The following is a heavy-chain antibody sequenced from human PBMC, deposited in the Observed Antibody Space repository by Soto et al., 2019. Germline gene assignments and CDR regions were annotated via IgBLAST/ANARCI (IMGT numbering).Heavy chain of an antibody. CDR2: INAGNGNT. CDR1: GYTFTSYA. Sequence: GASVKVSCKASGYTFTSYAMHWVRQAPGQRLEWMGWINAGNGNTKYSQKFQGGVTITRDTSASTAYMELRSLRSDDTAVYYCATSYCSSTSCYGYYYYGMDVWGQGTTVTVSS. D-gene: IGHD2-2*01. V-gene: IGHV1-3*01. CDR3: ATSYCSSTSCYGYYYYGMDV. J-gene: IGHJ6*02.